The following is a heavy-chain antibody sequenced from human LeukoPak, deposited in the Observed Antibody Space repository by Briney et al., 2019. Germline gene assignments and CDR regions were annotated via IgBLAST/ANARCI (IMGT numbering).Heavy chain of an antibody. V-gene: IGHV4-31*03. Sequence: SETLSLTCTVSGGSISSGGYYWSWIRQHPGRGLEWIGYICCSGSTFYRPSVKSSVTISVDTSKNQFSLKLSSVTAADTAVYYCARDSKYYYGHYYMDVWGKGTTVTVSS. CDR2: ICCSGST. CDR3: ARDSKYYYGHYYMDV. D-gene: IGHD3-10*01. J-gene: IGHJ6*03. CDR1: GGSISSGGYY.